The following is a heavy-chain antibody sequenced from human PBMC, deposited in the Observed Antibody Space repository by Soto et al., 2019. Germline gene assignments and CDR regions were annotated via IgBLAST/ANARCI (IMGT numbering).Heavy chain of an antibody. CDR2: INHSGST. CDR1: GGSFSGYY. Sequence: SETLSLTCAVYGGSFSGYYWSWIRQPPGKGLEWIGEINHSGSTNYNPSLKSRVTISVDTSKDQFSLKLSSVTAADTAVYYCARTRDNNINYYYALDVWGPGTTVTVSS. J-gene: IGHJ6*02. V-gene: IGHV4-34*01. CDR3: ARTRDNNINYYYALDV. D-gene: IGHD1-20*01.